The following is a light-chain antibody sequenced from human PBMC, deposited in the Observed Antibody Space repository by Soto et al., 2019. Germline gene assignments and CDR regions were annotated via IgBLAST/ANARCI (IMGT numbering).Light chain of an antibody. CDR1: SSHIGAGYD. J-gene: IGLJ1*01. V-gene: IGLV1-40*01. Sequence: QSVLTQPPPMSGAPGQRGTISCPGGSSHIGAGYDVHWYQQLPGTAPKLLIYGNSNRPSGVPDRFSGSKSGTSASLAITGLQAEDEADYYCQSYDSSLSEVFGTGTKVTVL. CDR3: QSYDSSLSEV. CDR2: GNS.